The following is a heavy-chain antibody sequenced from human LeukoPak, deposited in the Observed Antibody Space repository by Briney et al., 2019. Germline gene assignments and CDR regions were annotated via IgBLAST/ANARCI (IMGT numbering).Heavy chain of an antibody. CDR2: ISSSSSYI. J-gene: IGHJ5*02. V-gene: IGHV3-21*01. Sequence: GGSLRLSCAASGFTFSSYSMNWVRQAPGKGLEWVSPISSSSSYIYYADSVKGRFTISRDNAKNSLYLQMNSLRAEDTAVYYCAILRYFDWLSNWFDPWGQGTLVTVSS. D-gene: IGHD3-9*01. CDR3: AILRYFDWLSNWFDP. CDR1: GFTFSSYS.